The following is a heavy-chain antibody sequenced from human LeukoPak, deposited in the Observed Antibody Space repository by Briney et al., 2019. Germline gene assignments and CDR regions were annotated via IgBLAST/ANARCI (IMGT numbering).Heavy chain of an antibody. CDR2: IYYSGST. V-gene: IGHV4-39*07. Sequence: PSETLSLTCTVSGGSISSSSYYWGWIRQPPGKGLEWIGSIYYSGSTYYNPSLKSRVTISVDTSKNQFSLKLSSVTAADTAVYYCARDDQKYFDYWGRGTLVTVSS. J-gene: IGHJ4*02. CDR3: ARDDQKYFDY. CDR1: GGSISSSSYY.